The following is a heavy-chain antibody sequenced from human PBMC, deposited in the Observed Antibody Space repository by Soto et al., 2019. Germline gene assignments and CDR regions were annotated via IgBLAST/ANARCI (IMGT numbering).Heavy chain of an antibody. CDR2: IIPIFGTA. J-gene: IGHJ3*02. CDR3: AREKKYYYDSSGSPGAFDI. D-gene: IGHD3-22*01. Sequence: SVKVSCKASGGTFSSYAISWVRQAPGQGLEWMGGIIPIFGTANYAQKFQGRVTITADKSTSTAYMELSSLRSEDTAVYYCAREKKYYYDSSGSPGAFDIWGQGTMVTV. V-gene: IGHV1-69*06. CDR1: GGTFSSYA.